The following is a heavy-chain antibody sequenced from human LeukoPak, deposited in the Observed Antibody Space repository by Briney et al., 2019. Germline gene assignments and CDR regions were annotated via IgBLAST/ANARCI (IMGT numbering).Heavy chain of an antibody. CDR1: GYTFTGYY. D-gene: IGHD3-10*01. CDR2: INPNSGGT. V-gene: IGHV1-2*02. CDR3: ARDSWFGELSPHYFDY. J-gene: IGHJ4*02. Sequence: ASVKVSCKASGYTFTGYYMHWVRQAPGQGLEWMGWINPNSGGTNYAQKPQGRVTMTTDTSTSTAYMELRSLRSDDTAVYYCARDSWFGELSPHYFDYWGQGTLVTVSS.